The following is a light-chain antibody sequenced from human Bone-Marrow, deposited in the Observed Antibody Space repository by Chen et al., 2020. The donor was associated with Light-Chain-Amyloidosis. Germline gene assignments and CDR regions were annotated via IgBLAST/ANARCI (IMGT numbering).Light chain of an antibody. CDR2: EVS. CDR3: SSYTSSSTLGVV. Sequence: QSALTQPASVSGSPGQSITISCTGTSSDVGYNYVSWYQKHPGKAPKLMIYEVSNRPSGVSDRFSGSKSDNTASRTISGLQAEDEADYYCSSYTSSSTLGVVFGGGTKLTVL. CDR1: SSDVGYNY. V-gene: IGLV2-14*01. J-gene: IGLJ2*01.